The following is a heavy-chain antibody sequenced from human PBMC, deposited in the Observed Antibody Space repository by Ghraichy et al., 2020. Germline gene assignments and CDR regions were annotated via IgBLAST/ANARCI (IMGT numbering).Heavy chain of an antibody. Sequence: SETLSLTCAISGDSVSGNGAAWNWIRHSPSRGLEWLGWTYFRSRWINEYAVSMKSRVSIYPDTSKNQFSLQRTSVTPEDTAVYYCARGQPDYYAMDVWGQGTTVTVSS. CDR2: TYFRSRWIN. CDR1: GDSVSGNGAA. V-gene: IGHV6-1*01. CDR3: ARGQPDYYAMDV. D-gene: IGHD5-12*01. J-gene: IGHJ6*02.